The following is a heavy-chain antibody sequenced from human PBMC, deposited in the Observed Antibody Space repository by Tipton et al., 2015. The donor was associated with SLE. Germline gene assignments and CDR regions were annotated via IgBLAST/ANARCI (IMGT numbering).Heavy chain of an antibody. J-gene: IGHJ3*02. V-gene: IGHV4-59*01. D-gene: IGHD3-16*02. CDR1: GGSISNYY. Sequence: TLSLTCTVSGGSISNYYCHWIRQSPGKGLEWIGYTYHSGMTNYNPSLKSRVTMSIETSKNQFSLKVTSVTAADTAVYYCARGYLYDYIWGSYRLYAFDIRGQGTMVTVSS. CDR3: ARGYLYDYIWGSYRLYAFDI. CDR2: TYHSGMT.